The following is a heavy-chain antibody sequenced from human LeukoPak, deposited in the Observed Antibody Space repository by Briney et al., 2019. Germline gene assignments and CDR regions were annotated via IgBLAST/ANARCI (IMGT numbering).Heavy chain of an antibody. V-gene: IGHV1-69*01. J-gene: IGHJ4*02. Sequence: GSSVKVSCKASGGTFSSYAISWVRQAPGLGLEWMGGIIPIFGTANYAQKFQGRVTITADESTSTAYMELSSLRSEDTAVYYCARAASGIAVAGPSSYYFDYWGQGTPVTVSS. D-gene: IGHD6-19*01. CDR3: ARAASGIAVAGPSSYYFDY. CDR1: GGTFSSYA. CDR2: IIPIFGTA.